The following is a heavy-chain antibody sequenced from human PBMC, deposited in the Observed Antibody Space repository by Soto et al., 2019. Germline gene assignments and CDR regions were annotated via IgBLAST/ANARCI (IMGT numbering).Heavy chain of an antibody. J-gene: IGHJ3*02. CDR1: GFTFSDYY. Sequence: ESGGGLVKPGGSLRLSCAASGFTFSDYYMAWIRQAPGKGLEWVSYISTSSSTIYYADSVKGRFTISRDNAKNSLYLQMNSLRAEDTAVYYCAREVWIPEGAFDIWGQGTMVTVSS. CDR3: AREVWIPEGAFDI. V-gene: IGHV3-11*01. D-gene: IGHD1-1*01. CDR2: ISTSSSTI.